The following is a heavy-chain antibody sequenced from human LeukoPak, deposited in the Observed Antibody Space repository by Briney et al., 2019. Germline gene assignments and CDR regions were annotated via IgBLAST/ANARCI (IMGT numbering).Heavy chain of an antibody. V-gene: IGHV4-31*03. CDR2: IYYSGST. D-gene: IGHD6-6*01. J-gene: IGHJ5*02. Sequence: PSETLSLTCTVSGGSISSGGYYWSWIRQHPGKGLEWIGYIYYSGSTYYNPSLKSRVTISVDTSKNQFSLELSAVTAADTAVYYCARVDSSSSHNWFDPWGQGTLVTVSS. CDR3: ARVDSSSSHNWFDP. CDR1: GGSISSGGYY.